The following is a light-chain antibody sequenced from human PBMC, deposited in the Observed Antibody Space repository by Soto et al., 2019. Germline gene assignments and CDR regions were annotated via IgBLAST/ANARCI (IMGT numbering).Light chain of an antibody. V-gene: IGKV3-11*01. CDR1: QSVNNY. CDR3: QQRGNWPWLT. Sequence: EIELKQSPGTLSLSPGERATLSCRASQSVNNYLAWYQQKPGQAPRLLIYDASNRATGIPARFSGSGSGTDFTLTIISLEPEDFAVYYCQQRGNWPWLTFGGGTRVEIK. CDR2: DAS. J-gene: IGKJ4*01.